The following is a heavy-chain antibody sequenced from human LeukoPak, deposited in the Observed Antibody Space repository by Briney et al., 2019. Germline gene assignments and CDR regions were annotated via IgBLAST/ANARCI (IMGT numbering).Heavy chain of an antibody. V-gene: IGHV3-23*01. J-gene: IGHJ4*02. Sequence: GGSLRLSCAASGFNVSRNYMTWVRQAPGKGLEWVSAISGSGGSTYYADSVKGRFTISRDNSKNTLYLQMNSLRAEDTAVYYCAKNRLVRGTYYFDYWGQGTPVTVSS. CDR1: GFNVSRNY. CDR2: ISGSGGST. D-gene: IGHD3-10*01. CDR3: AKNRLVRGTYYFDY.